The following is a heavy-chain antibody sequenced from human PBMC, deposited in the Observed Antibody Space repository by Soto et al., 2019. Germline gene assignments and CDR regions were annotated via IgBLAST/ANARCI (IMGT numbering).Heavy chain of an antibody. D-gene: IGHD6-19*01. Sequence: QVQLVESGGGVVQPGRSLRLSCAVSGFIFRSYAMHWVRQAPGKGLEWVAVASFDGSDTYSSDSVKGRFTISRDNSKNRLYLQMNSLRAEDTAVYYCARCPSGSAFYYYGMDVWGQGTTVTVSS. CDR3: ARCPSGSAFYYYGMDV. J-gene: IGHJ6*02. V-gene: IGHV3-30-3*01. CDR2: ASFDGSDT. CDR1: GFIFRSYA.